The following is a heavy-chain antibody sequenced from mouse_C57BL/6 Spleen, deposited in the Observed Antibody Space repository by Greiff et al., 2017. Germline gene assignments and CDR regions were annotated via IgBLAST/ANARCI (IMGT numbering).Heavy chain of an antibody. V-gene: IGHV1-64*01. CDR2: IHPNSGST. J-gene: IGHJ1*03. D-gene: IGHD3-3*01. Sequence: QVQLQQPGAELVKPGASVKLSCKASGYTFTSYWMHWVKQRPGQGLEWIGMIHPNSGSTNYNEKFKSKATLTVDKSSSTAYMQLSSLPSEDSAVYYFARTRTGYFDVWGTGTTVTVSS. CDR3: ARTRTGYFDV. CDR1: GYTFTSYW.